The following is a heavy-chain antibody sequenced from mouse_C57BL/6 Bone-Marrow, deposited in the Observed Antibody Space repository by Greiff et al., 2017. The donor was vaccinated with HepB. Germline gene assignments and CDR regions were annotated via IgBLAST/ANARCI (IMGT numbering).Heavy chain of an antibody. Sequence: VQLQQSDAELVKPGASVKISCKVSGFTFTDHTIHWMKQRPEQGLEWIGYIYPRDGSTKYNEKFKGKATLTADKSSTTAYMQLNSLTSEDSAVYFCARRRLRRGYFDVWGTGTTVTVSS. CDR2: IYPRDGST. J-gene: IGHJ1*03. V-gene: IGHV1-78*01. D-gene: IGHD1-2*01. CDR1: GFTFTDHT. CDR3: ARRRLRRGYFDV.